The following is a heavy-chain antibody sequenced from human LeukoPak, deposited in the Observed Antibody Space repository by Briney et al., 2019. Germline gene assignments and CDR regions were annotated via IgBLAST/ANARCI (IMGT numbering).Heavy chain of an antibody. V-gene: IGHV4-34*01. D-gene: IGHD3-10*01. CDR2: INHSGST. CDR3: ARVRKAAPTWFGDRAFDI. Sequence: SETLSLTCAVYGGSFSDYYWSWLRQPPGKGLEWIGEINHSGSTNYNPSLKSRVTISVDTSKNQFSLKLSSVTAADTAVYYCARVRKAAPTWFGDRAFDIWGQGTMVTVSS. J-gene: IGHJ3*02. CDR1: GGSFSDYY.